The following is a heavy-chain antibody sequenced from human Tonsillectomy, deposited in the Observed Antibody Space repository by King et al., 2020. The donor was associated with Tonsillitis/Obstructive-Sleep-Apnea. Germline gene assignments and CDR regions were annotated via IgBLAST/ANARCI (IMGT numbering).Heavy chain of an antibody. D-gene: IGHD5-24*01. Sequence: VQLQESGPGLVKPSETLSLTCTVSGGSISSYYWSWIRQPPGKGLEWIGYIYYSGSTNYNPSLKSRVTISVDTSKNQFSLRLSSVTAADTAVYFCARDTPVNRLTDGALFYYGMDVWGQGTTVTVSS. CDR1: GGSISSYY. CDR2: IYYSGST. J-gene: IGHJ6*02. CDR3: ARDTPVNRLTDGALFYYGMDV. V-gene: IGHV4-59*01.